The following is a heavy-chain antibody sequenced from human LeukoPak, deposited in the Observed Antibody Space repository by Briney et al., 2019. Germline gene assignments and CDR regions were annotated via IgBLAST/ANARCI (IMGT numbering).Heavy chain of an antibody. J-gene: IGHJ5*02. CDR3: ARDGGFGELFPNWFDP. Sequence: GGSLRLSCAASGFTFSSYSMNWVRQAPGKGLEWVSSISSSSSYIYYADSVKGRFTISRDNAKNSLYLQMNSLRAEDTAVYYCARDGGFGELFPNWFDPWGQGTLVTVSS. CDR2: ISSSSSYI. D-gene: IGHD3-10*01. CDR1: GFTFSSYS. V-gene: IGHV3-21*01.